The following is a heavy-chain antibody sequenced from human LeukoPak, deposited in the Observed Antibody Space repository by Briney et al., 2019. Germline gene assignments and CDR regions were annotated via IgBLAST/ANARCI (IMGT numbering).Heavy chain of an antibody. CDR3: ARSRYSAYDPTYYFDY. D-gene: IGHD5-12*01. J-gene: IGHJ4*02. CDR1: GGSISSYY. Sequence: PSETLSLTCTVSGGSISSYYWNWIRQPPGKGLEWIGYIYYSGSTNYNPSLKSRVTISVDTSKNQFSLKLSSVTAADTAVYYCARSRYSAYDPTYYFDYWGQGTLVTVSS. V-gene: IGHV4-59*01. CDR2: IYYSGST.